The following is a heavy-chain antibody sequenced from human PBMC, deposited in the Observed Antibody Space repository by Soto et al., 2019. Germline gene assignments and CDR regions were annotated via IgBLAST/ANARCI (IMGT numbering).Heavy chain of an antibody. CDR1: DFSFTSHG. Sequence: ASVKVSCKAYDFSFTSHGISWVRRAPGQGLEWMGWISLYNGNTNYAQQFQGRVTMTTDTSTSTAYMELRSLRSDDTAMYFCATYHLELFRFDYWGQGTMVTVSS. V-gene: IGHV1-18*04. CDR3: ATYHLELFRFDY. J-gene: IGHJ4*02. D-gene: IGHD2-2*01. CDR2: ISLYNGNT.